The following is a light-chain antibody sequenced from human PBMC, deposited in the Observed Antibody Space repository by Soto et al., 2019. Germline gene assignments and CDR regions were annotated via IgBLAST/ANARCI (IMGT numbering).Light chain of an antibody. CDR3: QQYSIWRT. Sequence: EIEITQSPSTLSLSPRERVTLSCRDSESVSSTLAWYQQKAGQPPRLLIYGASTRATGIPARFSGSGSGTEFTLTSSILHSEDFAVYYCQQYSIWRTFGQGTKVDIK. CDR1: ESVSST. V-gene: IGKV3-15*01. CDR2: GAS. J-gene: IGKJ1*01.